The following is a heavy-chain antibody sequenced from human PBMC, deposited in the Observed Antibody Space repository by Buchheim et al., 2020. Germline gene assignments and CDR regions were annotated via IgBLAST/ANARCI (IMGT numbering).Heavy chain of an antibody. CDR3: AKDYLTTRIGYFDL. D-gene: IGHD4-17*01. J-gene: IGHJ2*01. Sequence: EVQLLESGGGLVQPGGSLRLSCAASGITLSSYAMSWVRRAPGKGLEWVPVISGSGDGTHYAASVKARFTISRDNSKNPLYPQMNSLRAEDTAVYYCAKDYLTTRIGYFDLWGRGTL. V-gene: IGHV3-23*01. CDR1: GITLSSYA. CDR2: ISGSGDGT.